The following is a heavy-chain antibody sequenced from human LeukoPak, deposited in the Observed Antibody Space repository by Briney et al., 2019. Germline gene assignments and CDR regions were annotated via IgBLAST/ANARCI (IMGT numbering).Heavy chain of an antibody. CDR3: TKWSTSGSYYTE. CDR1: GFTFRNCW. CDR2: IRQDGGDN. V-gene: IGHV3-7*01. D-gene: IGHD3-10*01. Sequence: PGGSLRLSFAGSGFTFRNCWMGWVRQPPGKGLEWVANIRQDGGDNHYVDSVKGRFTISRDNARNSLSLQMNSLRAEDTAVYYCTKWSTSGSYYTEWGQGTLVIVSS. J-gene: IGHJ4*02.